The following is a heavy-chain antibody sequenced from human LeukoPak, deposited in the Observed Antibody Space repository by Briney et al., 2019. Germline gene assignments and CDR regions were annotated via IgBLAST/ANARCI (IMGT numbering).Heavy chain of an antibody. CDR1: GGSISTFY. J-gene: IGHJ4*02. CDR2: ISYSGST. V-gene: IGHV4-59*08. Sequence: SETLSLTCTVPGGSISTFYWSWSRQPPGKGLEWIGYISYSGSTYYSPSLKSRVTISLDSSKNQFSLKLSSVTAADTAVYYCARGLRETATGLFDYWGQGTLVTVSS. D-gene: IGHD2-21*02. CDR3: ARGLRETATGLFDY.